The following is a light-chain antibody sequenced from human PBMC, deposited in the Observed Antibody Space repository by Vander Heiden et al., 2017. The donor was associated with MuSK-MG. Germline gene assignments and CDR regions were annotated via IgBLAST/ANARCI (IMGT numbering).Light chain of an antibody. CDR2: KAS. CDR3: QQYNSYPWT. V-gene: IGKV1-5*03. CDR1: QSISSW. J-gene: IGKJ1*01. Sequence: DIQMTQSPSTLSASVGDRVTITCRASQSISSWLAWYQQKPGNAHKLLIYKASSLESGVPSRFSGSGSGTEFTLTISSLQPDDFATYYCQQYNSYPWTFGQGTKVEIK.